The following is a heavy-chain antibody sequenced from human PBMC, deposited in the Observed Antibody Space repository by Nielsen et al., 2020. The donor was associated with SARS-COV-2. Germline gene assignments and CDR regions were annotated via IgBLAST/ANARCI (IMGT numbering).Heavy chain of an antibody. CDR2: IYYSGST. CDR3: ARVPERITIFGVVTMGYWFDP. CDR1: GGSISSYY. V-gene: IGHV4-59*12. D-gene: IGHD3-3*01. Sequence: SETLSLTCTVSGGSISSYYWSWIRQPPGKGLECIGYIYYSGSTNYNPSLKSRVTISVDTSKNQFSLKLSSVTAADTAVYYCARVPERITIFGVVTMGYWFDPWGQGTLVTVSS. J-gene: IGHJ5*02.